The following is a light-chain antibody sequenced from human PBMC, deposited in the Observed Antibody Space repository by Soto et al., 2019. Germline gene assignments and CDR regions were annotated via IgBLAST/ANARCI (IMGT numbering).Light chain of an antibody. V-gene: IGLV2-11*01. CDR1: SSDVGGYNY. Sequence: QAVVTQPRSVSGSPGQSVTISCTGTSSDVGGYNYVSWYQQLPGKAPKLMIYDVRKRPSGVPDRFSGSKSGNTASLTISGLQAEDEADYYCCSYAGSYAYVFGSGTKLTVL. J-gene: IGLJ1*01. CDR3: CSYAGSYAYV. CDR2: DVR.